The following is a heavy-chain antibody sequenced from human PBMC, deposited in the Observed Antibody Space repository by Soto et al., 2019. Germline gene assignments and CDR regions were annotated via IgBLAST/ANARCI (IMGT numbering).Heavy chain of an antibody. V-gene: IGHV3-66*01. CDR3: ATGPDIAKIHH. Sequence: EVQLVESGGDLVGRGGSLRLSCAASGFTVSDNYMSWVRQAPGKGLEWVSFVHYGNTYYADSVKGRFTISRDNSKNTVSLQMNSLRAEDTALYYCATGPDIAKIHHWGQGTLVTVSS. CDR1: GFTVSDNY. J-gene: IGHJ1*01. CDR2: VHYGNT.